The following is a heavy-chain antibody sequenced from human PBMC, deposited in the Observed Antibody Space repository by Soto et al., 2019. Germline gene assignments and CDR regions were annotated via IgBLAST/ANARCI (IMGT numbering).Heavy chain of an antibody. CDR2: IYSGGST. V-gene: IGHV3-53*01. CDR3: ARQGLVARGYFDY. Sequence: EVQLVESGGGLIQPGGSLRLSCAASGFTVSSNYMSWVRQAPGKGLEWVSVIYSGGSTYYADSVKGRFTISRDNSKNTRYLQMNSLRAEDTAVYYCARQGLVARGYFDYWGQGTLVTVSS. D-gene: IGHD2-15*01. J-gene: IGHJ4*02. CDR1: GFTVSSNY.